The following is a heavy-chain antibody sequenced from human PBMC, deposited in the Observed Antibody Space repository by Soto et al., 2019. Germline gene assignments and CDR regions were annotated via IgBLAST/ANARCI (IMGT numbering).Heavy chain of an antibody. V-gene: IGHV4-4*07. CDR2: VFGNGAGTP. CDR1: GSSFTGDY. J-gene: IGHJ4*02. Sequence: QVQLQESGPGLVRPSETLSLTCSVSGSSFTGDYWSWIRQPAGKGLEWIGRVFGNGAGTPIYNSSLKNRVTMSVDSSTKQFSLKPTSVTAADTAVYFCARDLPPYDRRRQSAGAFEDWGQGILVTVSS. CDR3: ARDLPPYDRRRQSAGAFED. D-gene: IGHD3-22*01.